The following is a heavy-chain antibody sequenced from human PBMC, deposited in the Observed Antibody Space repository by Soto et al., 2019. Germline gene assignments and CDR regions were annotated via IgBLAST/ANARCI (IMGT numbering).Heavy chain of an antibody. D-gene: IGHD2-2*01. CDR3: ARDIVVVPAATSRYYGDYYYDMDV. J-gene: IGHJ6*02. CDR2: ISAYNGNT. V-gene: IGHV1-18*04. CDR1: GYTFTSYG. Sequence: GASVKVSCKASGYTFTSYGISWVRQAPGQGLEWMGWISAYNGNTNYAQKLQGRVTMTTDTSTSTAYMELRSLRSDDTAVYYCARDIVVVPAATSRYYGDYYYDMDVWGQGTTVTVSS.